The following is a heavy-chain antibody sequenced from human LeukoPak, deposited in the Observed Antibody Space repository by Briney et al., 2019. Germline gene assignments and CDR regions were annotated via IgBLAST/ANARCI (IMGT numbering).Heavy chain of an antibody. CDR1: GIPFWRHA. CDR2: IYGASTAT. V-gene: IGHV3-23*01. CDR3: AKSLHDSTTFWSEFRGFDI. D-gene: IGHD2/OR15-2a*01. Sequence: QTGGSLRLSCAASGIPFWRHAMNWVRQAPGKGLEWVSGIYGASTATYYADSVKGRFTISRDNSKNTLWLQMNSLRAEDTAVYYCAKSLHDSTTFWSEFRGFDIWGQGTMVTVFS. J-gene: IGHJ3*02.